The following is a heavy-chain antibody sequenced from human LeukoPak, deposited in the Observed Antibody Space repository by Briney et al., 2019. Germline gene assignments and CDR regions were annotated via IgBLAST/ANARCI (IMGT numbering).Heavy chain of an antibody. J-gene: IGHJ4*02. Sequence: GGSLRLSCAASGFTFSNYGMHWVRQAPGKGLEWVVLIWFDGRNKFHADSVKGRFTISRDNSKNTLFLQMNSLRAEDTAVYYCAREWGPIAVSGGPGYWGQGALVTVSS. CDR3: AREWGPIAVSGGPGY. D-gene: IGHD6-19*01. V-gene: IGHV3-33*01. CDR2: IWFDGRNK. CDR1: GFTFSNYG.